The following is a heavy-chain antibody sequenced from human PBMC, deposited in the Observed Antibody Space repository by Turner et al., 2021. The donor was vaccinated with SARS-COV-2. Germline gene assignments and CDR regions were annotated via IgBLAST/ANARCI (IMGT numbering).Heavy chain of an antibody. CDR1: GGSINSDF. V-gene: IGHV4-59*08. Sequence: QVQLQESGPGLLKPSETLSLTCTVSGGSINSDFWSWIRQPPGKGLEWIGYIYYRGSTNYNPALKSRVTMSVDTSKNQFSLKLSSVTAADTAVYYCAGEVVVLTTTHYGMDVWGQGTTVTVSS. D-gene: IGHD1-26*01. CDR2: IYYRGST. CDR3: AGEVVVLTTTHYGMDV. J-gene: IGHJ6*02.